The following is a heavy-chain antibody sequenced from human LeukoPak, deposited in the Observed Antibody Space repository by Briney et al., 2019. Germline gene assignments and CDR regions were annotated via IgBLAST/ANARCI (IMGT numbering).Heavy chain of an antibody. Sequence: PSETLSLTCTVSGDSISSSSYYWDWIRQPPGKGLEWIGRVYYSTNTYYNPSLKSRVTISVDTSKNQFSLKLSSVTAADTAIYYCARHSRSAYSGYENAFDIWGQGTVVTVSS. CDR1: GDSISSSSYY. CDR3: ARHSRSAYSGYENAFDI. D-gene: IGHD5-12*01. V-gene: IGHV4-39*01. CDR2: VYYSTNT. J-gene: IGHJ3*02.